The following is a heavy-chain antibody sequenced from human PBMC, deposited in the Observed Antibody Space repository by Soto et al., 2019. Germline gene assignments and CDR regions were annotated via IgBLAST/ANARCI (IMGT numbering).Heavy chain of an antibody. D-gene: IGHD5-18*01. V-gene: IGHV5-10-1*01. CDR2: IDPSDSYT. J-gene: IGHJ4*01. CDR3: AGHRAFGRGYRYGRYYFDF. Sequence: PGRGMVWMGRIDPSDSYTNYSPSFQGHVTISADKSISTAYLQWSSLKASDTAMYYCAGHRAFGRGYRYGRYYFDFWVHGSPVTVSS.